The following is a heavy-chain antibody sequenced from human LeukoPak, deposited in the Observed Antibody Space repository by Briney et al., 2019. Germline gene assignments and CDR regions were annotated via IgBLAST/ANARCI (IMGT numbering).Heavy chain of an antibody. CDR2: ISSSGSTI. CDR1: GFTFSSYE. CDR3: AELGITMIGGV. V-gene: IGHV3-48*03. D-gene: IGHD3-10*02. Sequence: GGSLRLTCAASGFTFSSYEMNWVRQAPGKGLEWVSYISSSGSTIYYADSVKGRFTIFRDNAKNSLYLQMNSLRAEDTAVYYCAELGITMIGGVWGKGTTVTISS. J-gene: IGHJ6*04.